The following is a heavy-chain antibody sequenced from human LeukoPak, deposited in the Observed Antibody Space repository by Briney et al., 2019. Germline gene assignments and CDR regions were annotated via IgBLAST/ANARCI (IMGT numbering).Heavy chain of an antibody. D-gene: IGHD1-14*01. CDR2: FDPEDGET. CDR3: ATALGNPQYYFDY. CDR1: GYTLTELS. V-gene: IGHV1-24*01. Sequence: ASVKVSYKVSGYTLTELSMHWVRQAPGKGLEWMGGFDPEDGETIYAQKFQGRVTMTEDTSTDTAYMELSSLRSEDTAVYYCATALGNPQYYFDYWGQGTLVTVSS. J-gene: IGHJ4*02.